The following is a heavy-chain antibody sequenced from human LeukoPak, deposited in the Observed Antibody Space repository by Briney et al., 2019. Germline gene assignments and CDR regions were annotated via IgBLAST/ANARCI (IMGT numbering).Heavy chain of an antibody. CDR2: IYST. CDR1: GGSISSYS. D-gene: IGHD6-19*01. J-gene: IGHJ4*02. Sequence: SETLSLTCTVSGGSISSYSWSWIRQPAGKGLEWIGRIYSTNYNPSLKSRVTISVDTPKNQFSLKLSSVTAADTAVYYCARLQFSSGSLDSWGQGTLVTVSS. CDR3: ARLQFSSGSLDS. V-gene: IGHV4-4*07.